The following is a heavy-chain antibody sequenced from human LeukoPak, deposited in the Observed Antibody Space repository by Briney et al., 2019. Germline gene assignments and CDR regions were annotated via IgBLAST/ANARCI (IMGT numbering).Heavy chain of an antibody. V-gene: IGHV4-38-2*01. CDR2: ITDSGGT. D-gene: IGHD3-9*01. CDR3: ARIESYHILYRPY. Sequence: SETLSLTCAVSGYSISSGYYWGWIRQPPGKGLEWIGEITDSGGTNYNPSLKSRLTISADTSKNQFSSKLASVTAADTAVYYCARIESYHILYRPYWGQGTLVTVSS. CDR1: GYSISSGYY. J-gene: IGHJ4*02.